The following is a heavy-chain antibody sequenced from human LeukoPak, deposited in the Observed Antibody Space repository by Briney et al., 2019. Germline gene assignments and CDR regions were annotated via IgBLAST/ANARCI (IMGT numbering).Heavy chain of an antibody. V-gene: IGHV4-39*01. J-gene: IGHJ4*02. CDR1: GGSISSSSYY. CDR3: ARPPLPPRTYSSSWCYFDY. CDR2: IYYSGST. D-gene: IGHD6-13*01. Sequence: SETLSLTCTVSGGSISSSSYYWGWIRQPPGKGLEWIGSIYYSGSTYYNPSLKSRVTISVDTSKNQFSLKLSSVTAADTAVYYCARPPLPPRTYSSSWCYFDYWGQGTLVTVSS.